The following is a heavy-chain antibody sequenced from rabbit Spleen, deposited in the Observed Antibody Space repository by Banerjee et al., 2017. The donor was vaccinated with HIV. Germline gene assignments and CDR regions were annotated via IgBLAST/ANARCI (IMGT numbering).Heavy chain of an antibody. CDR3: ARSTWTFNFAAGL. CDR2: IYTGSDVT. CDR1: GIDFSSYYY. J-gene: IGHJ4*01. D-gene: IGHD3-1*01. V-gene: IGHV1S40*01. Sequence: QSLEESGGGLVKPGRTLTLTCKASGIDFSSYYYMYWVRQPPGKGLEWIGSIYTGSDVTYFANWAKGRFTISKASSTTVTLQMTSLTAADTATYFCARSTWTFNFAAGLWGPGTLVTVS.